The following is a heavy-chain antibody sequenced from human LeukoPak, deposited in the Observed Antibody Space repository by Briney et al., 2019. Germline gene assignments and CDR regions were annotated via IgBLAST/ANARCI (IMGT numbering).Heavy chain of an antibody. CDR2: IYYSGNT. Sequence: SETLSLTCTVSGGSISSSAYYWAWIRQPPGKGLEWVGSIYYSGNTYYNPSLKSRVTISIDTSKNQFSLKLSSVTAADTAVYYCARDESIAAAGADYYFDYWGQGTLVTVSS. J-gene: IGHJ4*02. CDR1: GGSISSSAYY. D-gene: IGHD6-13*01. CDR3: ARDESIAAAGADYYFDY. V-gene: IGHV4-39*07.